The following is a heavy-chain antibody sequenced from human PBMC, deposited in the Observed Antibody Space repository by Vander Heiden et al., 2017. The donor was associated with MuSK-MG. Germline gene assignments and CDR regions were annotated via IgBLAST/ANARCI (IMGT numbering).Heavy chain of an antibody. J-gene: IGHJ3*01. CDR3: ARDSGRLDSFDV. CDR1: GGSISRYY. V-gene: IGHV4-59*01. Sequence: VKPSETLSLTCSVSGGSISRYYWSWVRQPPGKGLEWIGYIYYIGSTEYNPSLKSRVTISVDTSKEQFSLKLSSVTAADTAIYYCARDSGRLDSFDVWGHGTMVTVSS. D-gene: IGHD3-10*01. CDR2: IYYIGST.